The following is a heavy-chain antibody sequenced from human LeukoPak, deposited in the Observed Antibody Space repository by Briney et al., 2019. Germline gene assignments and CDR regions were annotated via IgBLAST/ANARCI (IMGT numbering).Heavy chain of an antibody. CDR1: GGSIGSYY. V-gene: IGHV4-59*01. J-gene: IGHJ6*03. Sequence: SETLSLTCTVSGGSIGSYYWSWIRQPPGKGLEWIGYIYYSGGTNYNPSLKSRVTISVDTSKNQFSLKLSSVTAADTAVYYCARVGYCSSGSCYSPMGYYYYYMDVWGKGTTVTVSS. D-gene: IGHD2-15*01. CDR3: ARVGYCSSGSCYSPMGYYYYYMDV. CDR2: IYYSGGT.